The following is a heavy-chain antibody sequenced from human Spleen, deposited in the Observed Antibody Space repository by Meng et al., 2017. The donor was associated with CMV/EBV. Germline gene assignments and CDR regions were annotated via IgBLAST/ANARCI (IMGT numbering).Heavy chain of an antibody. J-gene: IGHJ4*02. D-gene: IGHD2-8*02. CDR2: IYSGGST. Sequence: GESLKISCAGSGFTVSSNYMSWGRQAPGKGLEWGSVIYSGGSTYYADSVKGRFTNSRDNSKNTLYPQMNSLRAEDTAVYYCARETGGWLTYWGQGTLVTVSS. CDR1: GFTVSSNY. V-gene: IGHV3-66*02. CDR3: ARETGGWLTY.